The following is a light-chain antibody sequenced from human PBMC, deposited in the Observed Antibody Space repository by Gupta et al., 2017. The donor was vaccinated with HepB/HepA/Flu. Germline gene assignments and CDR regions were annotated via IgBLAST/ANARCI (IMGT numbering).Light chain of an antibody. CDR2: GAS. Sequence: DIVMTQSPATLSVSPGERATLSCRASQSVSSNLDWFQQKPGQAPRLLIYGASTRATGIPARFSGSGSGTEFTLTISSLQSEDFAVYYCQQYNNWPLTFGQGTKVEIK. J-gene: IGKJ1*01. V-gene: IGKV3-15*01. CDR3: QQYNNWPLT. CDR1: QSVSSN.